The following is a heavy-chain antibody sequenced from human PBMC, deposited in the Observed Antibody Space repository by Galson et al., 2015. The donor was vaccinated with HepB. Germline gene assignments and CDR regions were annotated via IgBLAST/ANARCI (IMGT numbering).Heavy chain of an antibody. CDR2: IWFDGRNK. CDR1: AFTFSTYG. CDR3: ARDPSITVIPAAISFDI. D-gene: IGHD2-2*01. V-gene: IGHV3-33*01. Sequence: SLRLSCAASAFTFSTYGMHWVRQAPGKGLEWVAVIWFDGRNKYYADSVKGRFTISRDNPKNTLYLEMNNLRAEDTAVYYCARDPSITVIPAAISFDIRGQGTMVTVSS. J-gene: IGHJ3*02.